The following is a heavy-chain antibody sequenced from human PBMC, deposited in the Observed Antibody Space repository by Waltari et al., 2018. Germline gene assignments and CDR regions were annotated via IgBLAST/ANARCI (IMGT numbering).Heavy chain of an antibody. D-gene: IGHD6-6*01. J-gene: IGHJ4*02. CDR2: IRSKANSYAT. CDR1: GFTFSGSA. CDR3: TRPSIRPLWRDY. Sequence: EVQLVESGGGLVQPGGSLKLSCAASGFTFSGSAMHWVRQASGKGLEWVGRIRSKANSYATAYAASVKGRFTISRDDSKNTAYLQMNSLKTEDTAVYYCTRPSIRPLWRDYWGQGTLVTVSS. V-gene: IGHV3-73*02.